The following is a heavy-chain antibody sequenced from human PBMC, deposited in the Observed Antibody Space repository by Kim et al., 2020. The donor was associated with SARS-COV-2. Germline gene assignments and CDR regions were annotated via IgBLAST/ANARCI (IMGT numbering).Heavy chain of an antibody. CDR3: ARGGSGSYRLYFDY. Sequence: GGSLRLSCAASGFTFSSYAMHWVRQAPGKGLEWVAVISYDGSNKYYADSVKGRFTISRDNSKNTLYLQMNSLRAEDTAVYYCARGGSGSYRLYFDYWGQG. V-gene: IGHV3-30-3*01. CDR1: GFTFSSYA. CDR2: ISYDGSNK. D-gene: IGHD3-10*01. J-gene: IGHJ4*02.